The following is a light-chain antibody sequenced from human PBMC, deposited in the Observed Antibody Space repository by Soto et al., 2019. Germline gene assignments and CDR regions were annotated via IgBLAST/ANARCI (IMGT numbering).Light chain of an antibody. Sequence: EIVMTQYPVTLSVFPWERATLSCRASKSVGATVAWYHERPGRAPRRLISAASTRATGIPARFSGSGYGTELTLTIRSLKSEDFAIYYCHQYDNWPGAFGHGTKVDI. V-gene: IGKV3-15*01. CDR1: KSVGAT. CDR2: AAS. J-gene: IGKJ1*01. CDR3: HQYDNWPGA.